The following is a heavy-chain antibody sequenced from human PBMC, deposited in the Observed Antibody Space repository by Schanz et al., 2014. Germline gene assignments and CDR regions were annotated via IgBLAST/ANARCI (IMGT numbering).Heavy chain of an antibody. CDR2: ISSTSSYI. J-gene: IGHJ4*02. CDR3: VPMSIAAH. V-gene: IGHV3-21*01. D-gene: IGHD6-6*01. Sequence: VQLVESGGGVVRPGRSLRLSCAASGFTFSASAMHWVRQSPGKGLEWVSSISSTSSYIFYADSVKGRFTISRDNAKNSLYLQMNSLRAEDTAVYYCVPMSIAAHWGQGTLXTVSS. CDR1: GFTFSASA.